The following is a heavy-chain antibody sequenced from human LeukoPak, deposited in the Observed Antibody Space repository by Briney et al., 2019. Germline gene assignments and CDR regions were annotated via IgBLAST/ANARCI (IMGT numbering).Heavy chain of an antibody. CDR1: GFTFSSYS. D-gene: IGHD2-2*01. J-gene: IGHJ3*02. CDR3: AREGSVVPAAVDAFDI. Sequence: LAGGSLRLSCAASGFTFSSYSMNWVRQTPGGGLEWLSYISGTTTTIHYADSVKGRFTISRDNSKNTLYLQMNSLRAEDTAVYYCAREGSVVPAAVDAFDIWGQGTMVTVSS. V-gene: IGHV3-48*01. CDR2: ISGTTTTI.